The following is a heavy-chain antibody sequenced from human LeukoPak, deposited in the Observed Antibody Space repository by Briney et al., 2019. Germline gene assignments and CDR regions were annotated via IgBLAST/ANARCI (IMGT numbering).Heavy chain of an antibody. D-gene: IGHD1-14*01. CDR1: GFTFSSYG. Sequence: GGSLRLSCAASGFTFSSYGMHWVRQAPGKGLEWVAVISYDGSNKYYADSVKGRFTISRDNSKNTLYLQMNSLRAEDTAVYYCGNDRTGDAFDIWGQGTMVTVSS. CDR2: ISYDGSNK. J-gene: IGHJ3*02. V-gene: IGHV3-30*18. CDR3: GNDRTGDAFDI.